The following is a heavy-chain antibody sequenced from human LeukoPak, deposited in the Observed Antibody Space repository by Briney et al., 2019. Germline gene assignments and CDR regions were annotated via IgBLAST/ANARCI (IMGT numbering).Heavy chain of an antibody. V-gene: IGHV3-53*01. CDR1: GFTVSSNY. CDR3: AVVVTAIRRYDAFDI. D-gene: IGHD2-21*02. CDR2: IYSGGST. Sequence: GGSLRLSCAASGFTVSSNYMSWVRQAPGKGLEWVSVIYSGGSTYYADSVKGRFTISRANSKNTLYLQMNSLRAEDTAVYYCAVVVTAIRRYDAFDIWGQGTMVTVSS. J-gene: IGHJ3*02.